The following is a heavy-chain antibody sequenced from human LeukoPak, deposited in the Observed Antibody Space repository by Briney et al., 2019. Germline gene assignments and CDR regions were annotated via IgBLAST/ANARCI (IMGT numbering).Heavy chain of an antibody. J-gene: IGHJ1*01. CDR3: ARDRTIAVAGTGYFQH. CDR2: ISYDGSNK. D-gene: IGHD6-19*01. Sequence: GGSLRLSCAASGFTFTSYSMNWVRQAPGKGLEWVAVISYDGSNKYYADSVKGRFTASRDNSKNTLYLQMNSLRAEDTAVYYCARDRTIAVAGTGYFQHWGQGTLVTVSS. V-gene: IGHV3-30-3*01. CDR1: GFTFTSYS.